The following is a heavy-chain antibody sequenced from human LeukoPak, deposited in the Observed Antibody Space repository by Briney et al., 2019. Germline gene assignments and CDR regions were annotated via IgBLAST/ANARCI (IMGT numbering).Heavy chain of an antibody. CDR3: ARRPGVPAGMGLDV. V-gene: IGHV4-34*01. D-gene: IGHD2-2*01. Sequence: KPSETLSLTCAVYGGPFRGYHWRWIRQPPGEGVEWIGEFNQRGRPNYNPPRQSRVNIPVHTSKNQFPLKLSSVTAADAGVYYCARRPGVPAGMGLDVWGKGPTVSVSS. J-gene: IGHJ6*04. CDR2: FNQRGRP. CDR1: GGPFRGYH.